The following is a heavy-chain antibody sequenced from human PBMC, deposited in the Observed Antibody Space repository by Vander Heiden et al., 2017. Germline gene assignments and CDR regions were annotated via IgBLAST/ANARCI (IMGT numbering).Heavy chain of an antibody. Sequence: QVQLQESRPGLLKPSETLSLTCTVPGGSISSYFWSWIRQPPGKVLEWIGYIYSSGSINDNPSLKSRVTISVDMAKNQLSLKMRHVTAADTAVYDCAIGGDTDLDDGRQVTIVTVYS. V-gene: IGHV4-59*01. J-gene: IGHJ4*02. CDR2: IYSSGSI. CDR1: GGSISSYF. CDR3: AIGGDTDLDD. D-gene: IGHD1-26*01.